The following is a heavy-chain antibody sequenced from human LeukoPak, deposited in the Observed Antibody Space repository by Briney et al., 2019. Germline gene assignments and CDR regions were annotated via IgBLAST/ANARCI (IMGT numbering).Heavy chain of an antibody. Sequence: ASVKVSCKASGYTFTSYYMHWVRQAPGQGLEWMGIINPSGGSTTYAQKFQGRVTMTRNTSISTAYMELSSLRSEDTAVYYCARRTGTGLFDYWGQGTLVTVSS. CDR1: GYTFTSYY. V-gene: IGHV1-46*01. CDR3: ARRTGTGLFDY. J-gene: IGHJ4*02. D-gene: IGHD3/OR15-3a*01. CDR2: INPSGGST.